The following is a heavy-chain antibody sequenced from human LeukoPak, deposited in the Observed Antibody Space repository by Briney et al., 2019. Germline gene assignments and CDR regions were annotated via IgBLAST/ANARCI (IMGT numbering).Heavy chain of an antibody. Sequence: SETLSLTCTVSGGSISSYYWSWIRQPPGKGLEWIGYIYYSGSTNYNPSLKSRVTISVDTSKNQFSLKLSSVTAADTAVYYCASSRVVGATTYNYWGQGTLVTVSS. D-gene: IGHD1-26*01. CDR2: IYYSGST. CDR1: GGSISSYY. V-gene: IGHV4-59*01. J-gene: IGHJ4*02. CDR3: ASSRVVGATTYNY.